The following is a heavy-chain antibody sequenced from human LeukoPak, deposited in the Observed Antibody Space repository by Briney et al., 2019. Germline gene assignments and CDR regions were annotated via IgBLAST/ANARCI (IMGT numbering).Heavy chain of an antibody. V-gene: IGHV1-69*13. CDR1: GGTFSSYA. Sequence: ASVKVSCKASGGTFSSYAISWVRQAPGQGLEWMGGIIPIFGTANYAQKFQGRVTITADESTSTAYMELSSLRSEDTAVYHCARDQVVPAAFDYWGQGTLVTVSS. J-gene: IGHJ4*02. D-gene: IGHD2-2*01. CDR3: ARDQVVPAAFDY. CDR2: IIPIFGTA.